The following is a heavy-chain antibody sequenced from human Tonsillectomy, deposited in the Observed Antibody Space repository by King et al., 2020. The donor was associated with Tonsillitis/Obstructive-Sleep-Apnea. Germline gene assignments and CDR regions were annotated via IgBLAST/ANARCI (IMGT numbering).Heavy chain of an antibody. J-gene: IGHJ4*02. CDR2: ISGSGRTT. D-gene: IGHD1-26*01. Sequence: GQLVQSGGGLVQPGGSLRLSCAASGFTFTSYVMRWVRQAPGTGLEWVSGISGSGRTTYYTDSVKGRFTISRDNSKNTLYLQMNSLRADDTAVYYCAKTTYRGTYYDYWGQGTLVTVSS. CDR3: AKTTYRGTYYDY. CDR1: GFTFTSYV. V-gene: IGHV3-23*04.